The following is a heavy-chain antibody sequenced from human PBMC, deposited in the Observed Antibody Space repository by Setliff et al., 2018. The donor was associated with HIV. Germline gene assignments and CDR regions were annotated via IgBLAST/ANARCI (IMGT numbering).Heavy chain of an antibody. D-gene: IGHD4-17*01. CDR1: GFTFRSHW. V-gene: IGHV3-7*01. J-gene: IGHJ2*01. CDR2: INQDESTK. CDR3: VRDVNGGYFDL. Sequence: LRLSCVDSGFTFRSHWMAWIRQAPGREMEFVGNINQDESTKNYMNSVLGRFTLSRDNAGNSLYLQMSGLRVEDTAVYYCVRDVNGGYFDLWGRGTLVTVSS.